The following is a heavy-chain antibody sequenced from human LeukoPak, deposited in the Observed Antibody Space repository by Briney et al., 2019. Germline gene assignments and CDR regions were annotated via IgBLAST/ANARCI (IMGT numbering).Heavy chain of an antibody. Sequence: GGSLRLSCAVSGFAFSFYAITWVRQAPGEGLDWGSGISGSGGSTYYSDPVGGGFTISRDNSKHQLYLHMNSLRARDTALYFCAKVPCSGGSCYGVAYYYYGMDVWGQGPTVPVSS. J-gene: IGHJ6*02. CDR3: AKVPCSGGSCYGVAYYYYGMDV. CDR1: GFAFSFYA. V-gene: IGHV3-23*01. CDR2: ISGSGGST. D-gene: IGHD2-15*01.